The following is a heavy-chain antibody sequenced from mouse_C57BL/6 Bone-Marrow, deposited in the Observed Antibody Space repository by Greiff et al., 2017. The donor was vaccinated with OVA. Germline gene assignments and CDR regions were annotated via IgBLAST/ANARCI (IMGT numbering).Heavy chain of an antibody. J-gene: IGHJ3*01. CDR1: GFTFSDYG. Sequence: EVMLVESGGGLVKPGGSLKLSCAASGFTFSDYGMHWVRQAPEKGLEWVAYISSGSSTIYYADTVKGRFTISRDNAKNNLYLQMSHLKSEDTAMYYCARDEGAAQAWFAYWGQGTLVTVSA. V-gene: IGHV5-17*03. CDR2: ISSGSSTI. D-gene: IGHD3-2*02. CDR3: ARDEGAAQAWFAY.